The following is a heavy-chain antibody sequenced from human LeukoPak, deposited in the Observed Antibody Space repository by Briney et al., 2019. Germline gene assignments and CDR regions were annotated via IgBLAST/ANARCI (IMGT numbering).Heavy chain of an antibody. CDR3: ARGGEQWLYAFDI. V-gene: IGHV1-46*01. CDR2: INPSGGST. CDR1: GYTFTSYY. Sequence: ASVKVSCKASGYTFTSYYMHWVRQAPGQGLEWMGIINPSGGSTSYAQKFQGRVTMTRDMSTSTVYMELSSLRSEDTAVYCCARGGEQWLYAFDIWGQGTMVTVSS. J-gene: IGHJ3*02. D-gene: IGHD6-19*01.